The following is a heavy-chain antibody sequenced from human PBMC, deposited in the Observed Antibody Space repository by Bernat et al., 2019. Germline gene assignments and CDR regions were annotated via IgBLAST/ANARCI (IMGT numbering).Heavy chain of an antibody. CDR1: GFTFSSYW. CDR3: ARGVYCSGGSCYSPGFDY. CDR2: INSDGSST. D-gene: IGHD2-15*01. Sequence: EVQLVESGGGLVQPGGSLRLSCAASGFTFSSYWMHWVRQAPGKGLVWVSRINSDGSSTSYADSVKGRVTISRDNAKNTLYLQMNSLRAEDTAVYYCARGVYCSGGSCYSPGFDYWGQGTLVTVSS. J-gene: IGHJ4*02. V-gene: IGHV3-74*01.